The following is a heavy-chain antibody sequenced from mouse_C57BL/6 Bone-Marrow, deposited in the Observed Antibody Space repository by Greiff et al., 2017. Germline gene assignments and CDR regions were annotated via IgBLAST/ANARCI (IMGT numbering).Heavy chain of an antibody. CDR1: GYTFTSYW. D-gene: IGHD2-4*01. CDR2: IYPGSGST. V-gene: IGHV1-55*01. Sequence: QVQLQQPGAELVKPGASVKMSCKASGYTFTSYWITWVKQRPGQGLEWIGDIYPGSGSTNYNEKFKSKATLTVDTSSSTAYMQLSRLTSEDSAVYYCARGDYECYAMDYWGQGTSVTVSS. CDR3: ARGDYECYAMDY. J-gene: IGHJ4*01.